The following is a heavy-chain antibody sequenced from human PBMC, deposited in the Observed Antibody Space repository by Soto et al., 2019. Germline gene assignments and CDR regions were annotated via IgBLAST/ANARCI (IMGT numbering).Heavy chain of an antibody. CDR1: GGSISSGGYY. D-gene: IGHD2-15*01. CDR3: ARELGVVTRGAFDI. J-gene: IGHJ3*02. CDR2: IYYSGST. Sequence: SETLSLTCTVSGGSISSGGYYWSWIRQHPGKGLEWIGYIYYSGSTYYNPSLKSRVTISVDTSKNQFSLKLSSVTAADTAVYYCARELGVVTRGAFDIWGQGTMVTVSS. V-gene: IGHV4-31*03.